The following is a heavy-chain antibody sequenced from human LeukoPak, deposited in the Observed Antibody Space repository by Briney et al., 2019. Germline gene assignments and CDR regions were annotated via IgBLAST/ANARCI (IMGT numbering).Heavy chain of an antibody. CDR1: GGSFSGYY. CDR3: ARATVVVIAIPT. CDR2: INHSGST. V-gene: IGHV4-34*01. D-gene: IGHD2-21*01. J-gene: IGHJ4*02. Sequence: PSETLSLTCAVYGGSFSGYYWSWIRQPSGKGLEWIGEINHSGSTNYNPSLKSRVTISVDTSKNQFSLKLSSVTAADTAVYYCARATVVVIAIPTWGQGTLVTVSS.